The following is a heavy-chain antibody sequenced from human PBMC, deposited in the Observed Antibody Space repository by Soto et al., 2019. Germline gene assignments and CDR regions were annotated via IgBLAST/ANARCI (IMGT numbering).Heavy chain of an antibody. CDR3: ATYSGNYERYGVYYGMDV. Sequence: GGSLRLSCAASGFTFSNYATSWVRQAPGKGLEWVSSISGSGGSTYYADSVRGRFTISRDNSKNTLYLQMNSLRAEDTAVYYCATYSGNYERYGVYYGMDVWGQGTTVTVSS. CDR2: ISGSGGST. CDR1: GFTFSNYA. J-gene: IGHJ6*02. D-gene: IGHD1-26*01. V-gene: IGHV3-23*01.